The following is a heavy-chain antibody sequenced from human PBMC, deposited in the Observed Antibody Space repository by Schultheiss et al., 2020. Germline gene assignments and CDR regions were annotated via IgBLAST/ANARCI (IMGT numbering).Heavy chain of an antibody. Sequence: GGSLRLSCAASGFTFSSYGMHWVRQAPGNGLEWVTLISKDGANKYYADSVQGRFTISRDNSKNTLYLQMNSLRAEDTAVYYCARGGRYSYGGGDMDVWGKGTTVTVSS. J-gene: IGHJ6*03. CDR3: ARGGRYSYGGGDMDV. D-gene: IGHD5-18*01. CDR2: ISKDGANK. V-gene: IGHV3-30*03. CDR1: GFTFSSYG.